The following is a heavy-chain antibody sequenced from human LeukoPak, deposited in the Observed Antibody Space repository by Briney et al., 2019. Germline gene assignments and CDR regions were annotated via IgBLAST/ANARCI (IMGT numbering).Heavy chain of an antibody. Sequence: GGSLRLSCAASGFTFSSYAMSWVRQAPGKGLEWVSAISGSGGSTYYADSVKGRFTISSDNSKNTLYLQMNSLRAEDTAVYYCAKGIYSSGLSYFDYWGHGTLVTVSS. J-gene: IGHJ4*01. D-gene: IGHD6-19*01. CDR2: ISGSGGST. CDR1: GFTFSSYA. V-gene: IGHV3-23*01. CDR3: AKGIYSSGLSYFDY.